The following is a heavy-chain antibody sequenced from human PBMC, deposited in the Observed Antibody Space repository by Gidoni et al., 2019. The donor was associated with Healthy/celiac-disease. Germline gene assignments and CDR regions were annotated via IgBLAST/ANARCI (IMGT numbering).Heavy chain of an antibody. J-gene: IGHJ2*01. V-gene: IGHV5-51*03. CDR2: IYPGDSDT. Sequence: EVQLLQSGAEEKKPGESLQFPCNGSGYSFTSYWIGWLRQMPGKGLEWMGIIYPGDSDTRYSPYFQGQVTISADKSISTAYLQWSSLKASDTAMYYCARPWGYSSSGWYFDLWGRGTLVTVSS. CDR3: ARPWGYSSSGWYFDL. CDR1: GYSFTSYW. D-gene: IGHD6-6*01.